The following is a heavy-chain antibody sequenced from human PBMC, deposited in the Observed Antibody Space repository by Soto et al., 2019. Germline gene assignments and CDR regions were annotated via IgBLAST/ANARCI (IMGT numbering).Heavy chain of an antibody. J-gene: IGHJ4*02. CDR2: IIPIFGTA. Sequence: SVKVSCKASGGTFSSYAISWVRQAPGQGLEWMGGIIPIFGTANYAQKFQGRVTITADESTSTAYMELSSLRSEDTAVYYCARLAAAGIKQIDYWGQGTLVTVS. CDR1: GGTFSSYA. CDR3: ARLAAAGIKQIDY. D-gene: IGHD6-13*01. V-gene: IGHV1-69*13.